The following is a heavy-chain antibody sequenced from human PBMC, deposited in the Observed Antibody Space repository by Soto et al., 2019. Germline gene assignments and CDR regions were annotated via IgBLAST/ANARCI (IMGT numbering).Heavy chain of an antibody. CDR1: GFNFNTYD. CDR2: IWFDGSNK. Sequence: SLRLSCAASGFNFNTYDMHWVRQAPGKGLEWVAVIWFDGSNKYYADSVKGRFTISRDNSKNTLYLQMNSLRAEDTAVYYCARDPGKRVGLLYFDYWGQGTLVTVSS. J-gene: IGHJ4*02. V-gene: IGHV3-33*01. CDR3: ARDPGKRVGLLYFDY. D-gene: IGHD4-17*01.